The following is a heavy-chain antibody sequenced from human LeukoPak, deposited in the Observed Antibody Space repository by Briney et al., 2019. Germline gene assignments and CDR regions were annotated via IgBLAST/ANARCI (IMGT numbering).Heavy chain of an antibody. CDR1: GYTFTSYD. CDR2: MNPNSGNT. CDR3: ARGVVTMIVVDMYNWFDP. J-gene: IGHJ5*02. D-gene: IGHD3-22*01. V-gene: IGHV1-8*01. Sequence: ASVKVSCKASGYTFTSYDINWVRQATGQGLEWMGWMNPNSGNTGYAQKFQGRVTMTRNTSISTAYMELSSLRSEDTAVYYCARGVVTMIVVDMYNWFDPWGQGTLVTVSS.